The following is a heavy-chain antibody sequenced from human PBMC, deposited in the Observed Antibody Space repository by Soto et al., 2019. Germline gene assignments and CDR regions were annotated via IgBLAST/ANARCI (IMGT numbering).Heavy chain of an antibody. CDR2: ISGSGGST. V-gene: IGHV3-23*01. CDR1: GFTFSSYA. CDR3: AKARRIWDAFDI. J-gene: IGHJ3*02. Sequence: EVQLLESGGGLVQPGGSLRLPCAASGFTFSSYAMSWVRQAPGKGLEWVSAISGSGGSTYYADSVKGRFTISRDNSKNTLYLQMNSLRAEDTAVYYCAKARRIWDAFDIWGQGTMVTVSS. D-gene: IGHD3-16*01.